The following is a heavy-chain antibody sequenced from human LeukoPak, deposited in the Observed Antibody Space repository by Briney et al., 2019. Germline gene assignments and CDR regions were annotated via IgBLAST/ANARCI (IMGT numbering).Heavy chain of an antibody. CDR1: GFTFSSYG. V-gene: IGHV3-33*01. J-gene: IGHJ4*02. CDR3: ARSHGSGSYYEDY. Sequence: GGSLRLSCAASGFTFSSYGMHWVRQAPGKGLEWVAVIWYDGSNKYYADSVKGRFTISRDNSKNTLYLQTNSLRAEDTAVYYYARSHGSGSYYEDYWGQGTLVTVSS. CDR2: IWYDGSNK. D-gene: IGHD3-10*01.